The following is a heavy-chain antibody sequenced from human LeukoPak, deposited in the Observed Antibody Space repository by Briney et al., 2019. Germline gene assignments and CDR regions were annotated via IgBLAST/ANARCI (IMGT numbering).Heavy chain of an antibody. D-gene: IGHD3-9*01. CDR1: GGSISSGSYY. CDR3: ARRYFDWALDY. J-gene: IGHJ4*02. Sequence: SETLSLTCTVSGGSISSGSYYWSWIRQPAGKGLEWIGRIYTSGSTNYNPSLKSRVTISVDTSKNQFSLKLSSVTAADTAVYYCARRYFDWALDYWGQGTLVTVSS. V-gene: IGHV4-61*02. CDR2: IYTSGST.